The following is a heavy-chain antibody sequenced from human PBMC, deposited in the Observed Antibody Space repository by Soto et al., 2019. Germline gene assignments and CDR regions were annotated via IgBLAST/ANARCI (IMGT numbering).Heavy chain of an antibody. D-gene: IGHD2-2*01. V-gene: IGHV3-21*01. J-gene: IGHJ6*02. CDR1: GFTFSSYS. CDR3: ARDPGVVVPATGSYYYGMDV. CDR2: ISSSSSYI. Sequence: GGSLRLSCAASGFTFSSYSMNWVRQAPGKGLEWVSSISSSSSYIYYADSVKGRFTISRDNAKNSLYLQMNSLRAEDTAVYYCARDPGVVVPATGSYYYGMDVWCQGTTVTVSS.